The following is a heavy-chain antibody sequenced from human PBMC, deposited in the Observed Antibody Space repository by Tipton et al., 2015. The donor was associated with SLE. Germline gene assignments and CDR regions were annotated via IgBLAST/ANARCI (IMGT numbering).Heavy chain of an antibody. Sequence: TLSLTCAVYGGSFSGYYWSWIRQSPGKGLEWIGDINHSGSTNYNPSLKSRVKVSVDTSKNQFSLKLTSVTAADTAIYYCARGCSSSTCEPFYFFGMDVWGQGTTVTVSS. J-gene: IGHJ6*02. CDR2: INHSGST. CDR3: ARGCSSSTCEPFYFFGMDV. D-gene: IGHD2-2*01. CDR1: GGSFSGYY. V-gene: IGHV4-34*01.